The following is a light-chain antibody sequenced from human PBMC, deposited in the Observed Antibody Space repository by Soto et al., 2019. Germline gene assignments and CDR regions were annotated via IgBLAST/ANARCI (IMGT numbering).Light chain of an antibody. CDR1: QNINRR. V-gene: IGKV1-5*01. Sequence: DIQMTQSPSTLSGSVGDRVTITCRASQNINRRLAWYQQKPGKAPNLLIYDASSLESGVPARFSGGGSGTEFTLTISSLQPDDFSTFYCQQYNNYPWTFGQGTKVDI. CDR2: DAS. CDR3: QQYNNYPWT. J-gene: IGKJ1*01.